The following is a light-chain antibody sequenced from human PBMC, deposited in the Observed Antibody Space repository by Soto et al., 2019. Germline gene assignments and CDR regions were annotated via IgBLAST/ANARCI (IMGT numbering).Light chain of an antibody. J-gene: IGLJ1*01. CDR3: SSYTSSSNYV. CDR1: SSDVGGYNY. V-gene: IGLV2-14*01. Sequence: HSVLTQPSSVSGSPVQSMTISCTGTSSDVGGYNYVSWYQQHPGKAPKLMIYEVSNRPSGVSNRFSGSKSGNTASLTISGLQAEEEADYYCSSYTSSSNYVFGTGTKVTVL. CDR2: EVS.